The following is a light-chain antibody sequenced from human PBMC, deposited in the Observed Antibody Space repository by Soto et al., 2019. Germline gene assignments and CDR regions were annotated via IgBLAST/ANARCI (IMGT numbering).Light chain of an antibody. V-gene: IGKV3-15*01. CDR3: QQYHNWPPLT. CDR2: GAS. CDR1: QSVSSN. J-gene: IGKJ4*01. Sequence: EIVMTQSPATLSVSPGERVTLSCRASQSVSSNLAWYQQKPGQAPRLLIYGASTRVPGIPARFSGSGSGTEFTLTISSLQSEDFALYYCQQYHNWPPLTFXGGTKVDIK.